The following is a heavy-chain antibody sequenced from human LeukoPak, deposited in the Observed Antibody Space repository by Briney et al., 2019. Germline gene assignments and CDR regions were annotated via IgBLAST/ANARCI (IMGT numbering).Heavy chain of an antibody. D-gene: IGHD3-10*01. Sequence: SETLSLTCAVYGGSFSGYNWSWIRQPPGKGLEWIGEINHSGSTNYNPSLTSRVTISVDTSKNQFSLKLSSVTAADTAVYYCADGSGRTFDYWGQGTLVTVSS. CDR2: INHSGST. V-gene: IGHV4-34*01. J-gene: IGHJ4*02. CDR3: ADGSGRTFDY. CDR1: GGSFSGYN.